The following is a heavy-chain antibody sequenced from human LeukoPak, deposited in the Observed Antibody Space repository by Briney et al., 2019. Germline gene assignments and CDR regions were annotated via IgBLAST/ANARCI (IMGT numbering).Heavy chain of an antibody. CDR1: GFTFGNSW. J-gene: IGHJ3*01. D-gene: IGHD1-14*01. V-gene: IGHV3-74*01. CDR3: VVVVEPPDSDGFDV. Sequence: GGSLTLACPAAGFTFGNSWVHWVRQAPGKGLVWVALINADGSTATYADSVKGRFTISRDNDRNTLSLQMNSLTIEDTAVYYCVVVVEPPDSDGFDVWGQGTMITVSS. CDR2: INADGSTA.